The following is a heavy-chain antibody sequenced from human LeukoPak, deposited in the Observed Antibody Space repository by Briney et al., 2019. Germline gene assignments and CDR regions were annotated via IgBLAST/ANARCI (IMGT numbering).Heavy chain of an antibody. V-gene: IGHV3-30-3*01. Sequence: GGSLRLSCAASGFTFSHYAMHWVRQAPGKGLEWVALISYDGNNKYYSDSVKGRFTVSRDNSKNTLYLQMSSLGLDDTAVYYCARDLNREDFDYWGQGTLVAVSS. CDR3: ARDLNREDFDY. CDR1: GFTFSHYA. J-gene: IGHJ4*02. D-gene: IGHD1-14*01. CDR2: ISYDGNNK.